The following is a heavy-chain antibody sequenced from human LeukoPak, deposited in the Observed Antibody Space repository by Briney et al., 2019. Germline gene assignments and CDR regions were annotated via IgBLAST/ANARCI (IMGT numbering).Heavy chain of an antibody. CDR1: GGSISSYY. J-gene: IGHJ6*02. V-gene: IGHV4-59*01. CDR3: ARTLGPDSSGWYMSDYYYYGMDV. CDR2: IYYSGST. Sequence: SETLSLTCTVSGGSISSYYWSWIRQPPGKGLEWIGYIYYSGSTNYNPSLKNRVTISVDTSKNQFSLKLSSVTAADTAVYYCARTLGPDSSGWYMSDYYYYGMDVWGQGTTVTVSS. D-gene: IGHD6-19*01.